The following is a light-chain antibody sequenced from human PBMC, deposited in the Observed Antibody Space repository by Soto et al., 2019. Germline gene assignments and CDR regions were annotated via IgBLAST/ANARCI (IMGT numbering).Light chain of an antibody. CDR2: AAS. V-gene: IGKV1-39*01. CDR1: QSISSY. Sequence: DIQMTQSPSSLSASVGDRVTITCRASQSISSYLNWYQQKPGKAPKLLIYAASSLQSGVPSRFSGSGSGTDFTLTISSLQPEDIATYYCQQYSHLITFGQGTRLENK. CDR3: QQYSHLIT. J-gene: IGKJ5*01.